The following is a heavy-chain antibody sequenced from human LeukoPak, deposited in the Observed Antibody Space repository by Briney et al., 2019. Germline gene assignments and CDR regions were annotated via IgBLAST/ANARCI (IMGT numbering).Heavy chain of an antibody. J-gene: IGHJ6*03. D-gene: IGHD4-17*01. Sequence: GGSLRLSCAASGFTFSSYAMHWVRQAPGKGLEWVAVISYDGSNKYYADSVKGRFTISRDNSKNTLYLQMNSLRAEDTAVYYCAKVSFGDYTPTPYYYYYYMDVWGKGTTVTISS. CDR2: ISYDGSNK. CDR1: GFTFSSYA. V-gene: IGHV3-30*04. CDR3: AKVSFGDYTPTPYYYYYYMDV.